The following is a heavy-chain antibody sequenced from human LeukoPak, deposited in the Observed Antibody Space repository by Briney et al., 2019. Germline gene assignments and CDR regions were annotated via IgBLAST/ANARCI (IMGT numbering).Heavy chain of an antibody. V-gene: IGHV3-33*01. Sequence: GRSLRLSCAGSGFTFSSYGMHWVRQAPGKGLEWVALIWYDGGNKYFADSVKGRFTISRDNSQNTLYLQMNSLRAEDTAVYYCAREYYYDISGYFLDYWGQGTLVTVSS. CDR3: AREYYYDISGYFLDY. J-gene: IGHJ4*02. D-gene: IGHD3-22*01. CDR1: GFTFSSYG. CDR2: IWYDGGNK.